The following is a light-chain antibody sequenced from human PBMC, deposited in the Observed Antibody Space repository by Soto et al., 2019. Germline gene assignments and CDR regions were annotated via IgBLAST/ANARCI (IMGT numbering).Light chain of an antibody. J-gene: IGKJ1*01. Sequence: EIVLTQSPGTLSLSPGERATLSCRASQSVRNSYLAWYQQKPGQAPRLLLYGASTGASGIPDRVSGSGSGADFTLTISRLEPEEFAVYYCQQYGSSPRTFGQGTKVEIK. CDR1: QSVRNSY. V-gene: IGKV3-20*01. CDR2: GAS. CDR3: QQYGSSPRT.